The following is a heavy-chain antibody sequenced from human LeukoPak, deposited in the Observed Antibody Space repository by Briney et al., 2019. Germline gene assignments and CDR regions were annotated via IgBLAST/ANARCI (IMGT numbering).Heavy chain of an antibody. CDR2: INWDGGST. Sequence: PGGSLRLSCAASGFTVSSNYMSWVRQAPGKGLEWVSGINWDGGSTGYADSVKGRFTISRDNAKNSLYLQMNSLRAEDTAVYYCASQVAFDIWGQGTMVTVSS. J-gene: IGHJ3*02. CDR1: GFTVSSNY. CDR3: ASQVAFDI. V-gene: IGHV3-20*04.